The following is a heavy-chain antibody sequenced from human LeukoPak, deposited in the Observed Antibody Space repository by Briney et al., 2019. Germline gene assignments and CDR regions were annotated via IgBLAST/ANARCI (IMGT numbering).Heavy chain of an antibody. V-gene: IGHV4-34*01. J-gene: IGHJ6*03. CDR1: GGSFSGYY. Sequence: SETLSLTCAVYGGSFSGYYWSWIRQPPGKGLEWIGEINHSGSTNYNPSLKSRVTISVDTSKNQFSLKLSSVTAADTAVYYCARLPPAGSSSWYQQKYYYYYYMDVWGKGTTVTVSS. CDR2: INHSGST. CDR3: ARLPPAGSSSWYQQKYYYYYYMDV. D-gene: IGHD6-13*01.